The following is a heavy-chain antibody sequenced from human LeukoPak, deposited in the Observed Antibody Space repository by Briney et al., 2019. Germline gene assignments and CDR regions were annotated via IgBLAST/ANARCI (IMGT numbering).Heavy chain of an antibody. Sequence: SSETLSLTCAVYGGSFSGYYWSWIRQPPGKGLEWIGEINHSGSTNYNPSLKSRVTISVDTSKNQFSLKLSSVTAADTAVYYCARDGTYYYDSSGYYYGWFDPWGQGTLVTVSS. CDR1: GGSFSGYY. CDR2: INHSGST. D-gene: IGHD3-22*01. V-gene: IGHV4-34*01. CDR3: ARDGTYYYDSSGYYYGWFDP. J-gene: IGHJ5*02.